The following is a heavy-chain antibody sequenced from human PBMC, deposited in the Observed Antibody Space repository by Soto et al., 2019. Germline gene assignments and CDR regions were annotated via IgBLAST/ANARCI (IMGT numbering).Heavy chain of an antibody. Sequence: LPETLSLTCNVSGGFIYTYYWSWIRQPPGKGLEWIGYIYSSGSTNYNPSLKSRVTISVDTSKNQFSLKLTSVTAADTAVYSCARGRGDCSSTSCYVSWFDPWGQGTLVTVSS. V-gene: IGHV4-59*01. J-gene: IGHJ5*02. D-gene: IGHD2-2*01. CDR2: IYSSGST. CDR3: ARGRGDCSSTSCYVSWFDP. CDR1: GGFIYTYY.